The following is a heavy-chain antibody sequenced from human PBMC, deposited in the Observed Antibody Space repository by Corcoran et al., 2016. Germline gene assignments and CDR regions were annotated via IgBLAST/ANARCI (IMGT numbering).Heavy chain of an antibody. D-gene: IGHD6-19*01. J-gene: IGHJ4*02. V-gene: IGHV3-21*04. Sequence: EVQLVESGGGLVKPGGSLRLSCAASGFTFSSYSMNWVRQAPGKGLEWVSSISSSSSYIYYADSVKGRFTISRDNAKNSLYLQMNSLRAEDTAVYYCARVAVAGLYVDYWGQGTLVTVSS. CDR1: GFTFSSYS. CDR3: ARVAVAGLYVDY. CDR2: ISSSSSYI.